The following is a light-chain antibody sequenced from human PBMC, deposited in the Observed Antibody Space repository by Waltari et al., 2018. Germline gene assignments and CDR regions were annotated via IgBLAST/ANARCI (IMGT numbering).Light chain of an antibody. J-gene: IGKJ1*01. Sequence: EIVLTQSPGPLSLSVGERATVACRASGRVSRALAWYQQKPGQAPRLLIYGASTRATGIPDRFSGSGSGTDFSLTISRLEPDDFAVYYCQHYLRLPVTFGQGTTVEI. CDR2: GAS. V-gene: IGKV3-20*01. CDR1: GRVSRA. CDR3: QHYLRLPVT.